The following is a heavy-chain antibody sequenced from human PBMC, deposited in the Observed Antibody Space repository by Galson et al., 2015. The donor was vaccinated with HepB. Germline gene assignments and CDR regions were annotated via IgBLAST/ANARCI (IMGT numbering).Heavy chain of an antibody. CDR1: GYSFTSYW. CDR3: ARLMNAMVRGVISSYYYYYYGMDV. Sequence: QSGAEVKKPGESLKISCKGSGYSFTSYWIGWVRQMPGKGLEWMGIIYPGDSDTRYSPSFQGQVTISADKSISTAYLQWSSPKASDTATYYCARLMNAMVRGVISSYYYYYYGMDVWGQGTTVTVSS. J-gene: IGHJ6*02. V-gene: IGHV5-51*01. CDR2: IYPGDSDT. D-gene: IGHD3-10*01.